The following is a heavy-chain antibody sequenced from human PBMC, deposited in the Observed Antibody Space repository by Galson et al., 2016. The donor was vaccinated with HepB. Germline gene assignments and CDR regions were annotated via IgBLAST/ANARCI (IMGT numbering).Heavy chain of an antibody. V-gene: IGHV3-15*01. Sequence: SLRLSCAGSGYTFSKDWMAWVRQAPGKGLEWVGLIRNKADGGTTEYAAPVKSRFTISRDDSKDTLYLQMNSLKTEDTALYYCTTYNSKDAFKMWGQGTMVTVSS. CDR2: IRNKADGGTT. J-gene: IGHJ3*02. D-gene: IGHD1-14*01. CDR1: GYTFSKDW. CDR3: TTYNSKDAFKM.